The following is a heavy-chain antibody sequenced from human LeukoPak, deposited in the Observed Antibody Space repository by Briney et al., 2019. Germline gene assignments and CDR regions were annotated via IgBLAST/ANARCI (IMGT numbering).Heavy chain of an antibody. CDR2: ISSSSSYM. D-gene: IGHD2-21*02. CDR1: GFTFSSYS. J-gene: IGHJ4*02. CDR3: ARMLCGGDCNSGVY. Sequence: GGSLRLSCAASGFTFSSYSMNWVRQAPGKGLEWVSSISSSSSYMYYADSVKGRFTVSRDNAKNSLYLQMNSLRAEDTAVYYCARMLCGGDCNSGVYWGQGTLVTVSS. V-gene: IGHV3-21*01.